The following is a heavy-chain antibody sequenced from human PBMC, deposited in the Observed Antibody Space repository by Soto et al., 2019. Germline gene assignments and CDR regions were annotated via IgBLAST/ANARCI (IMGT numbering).Heavy chain of an antibody. V-gene: IGHV1-58*01. Sequence: QMQLVQSGPEVKKPGTSVKVSCKASGFTFTSSAVQWVRQARGQRLEWIGWIVVGSGNTNYAQKFQEGVTITRDMSTSTAYMELSSLRSEDTAVYYCAAPDYYDSSGYSYYGMDVWGQGTTVTVSS. CDR1: GFTFTSSA. CDR2: IVVGSGNT. D-gene: IGHD3-22*01. J-gene: IGHJ6*02. CDR3: AAPDYYDSSGYSYYGMDV.